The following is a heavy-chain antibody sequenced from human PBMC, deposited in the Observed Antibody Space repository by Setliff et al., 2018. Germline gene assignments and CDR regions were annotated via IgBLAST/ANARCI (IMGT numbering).Heavy chain of an antibody. D-gene: IGHD3-22*01. J-gene: IGHJ4*02. CDR1: GYTFTSYA. Sequence: AASVKVSCKASGYTFTSYAMNWVRQAPGQGLEWMGWMNPNSGNTAYAQKFQGRVTMTRNSSISTAYMELSTLRSEDTAVYYCARAGYDSSGYYYEGGTYWGQGTLVTVLL. CDR3: ARAGYDSSGYYYEGGTY. CDR2: MNPNSGNT. V-gene: IGHV1-8*02.